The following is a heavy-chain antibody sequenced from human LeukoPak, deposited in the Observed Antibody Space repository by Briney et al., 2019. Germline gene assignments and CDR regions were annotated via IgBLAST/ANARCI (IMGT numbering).Heavy chain of an antibody. CDR3: ARGWYYYDSSGYYYGSNWFGP. Sequence: GGSLRLSCAASGFTFSSYTMNWVRQAPGKGLEWVSYISSSRSTIYYADSVKGGFTISRDNAKNSLYLQMNSLRAEDTAVYYCARGWYYYDSSGYYYGSNWFGPWGQGTLVTVSS. CDR1: GFTFSSYT. D-gene: IGHD3-22*01. V-gene: IGHV3-48*04. CDR2: ISSSRSTI. J-gene: IGHJ5*02.